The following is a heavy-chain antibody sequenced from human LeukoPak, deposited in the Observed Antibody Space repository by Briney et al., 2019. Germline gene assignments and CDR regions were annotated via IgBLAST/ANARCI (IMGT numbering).Heavy chain of an antibody. D-gene: IGHD1-1*01. Sequence: PGGSLRLSCAGSGFTFSSYWMSWVRQAPGKGLEWVANIQQDGSARSYVDSLKGRLTISRDNAKDSLYLQMDSLRADDTAVYYCARDRGMYKNWFDPWGQGTLVTVSS. J-gene: IGHJ5*02. V-gene: IGHV3-7*03. CDR2: IQQDGSAR. CDR1: GFTFSSYW. CDR3: ARDRGMYKNWFDP.